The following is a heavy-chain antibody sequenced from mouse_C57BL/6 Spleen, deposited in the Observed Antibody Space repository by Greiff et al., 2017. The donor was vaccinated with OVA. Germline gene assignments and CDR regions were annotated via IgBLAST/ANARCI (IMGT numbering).Heavy chain of an antibody. D-gene: IGHD1-1*01. CDR1: GFTFSDYG. Sequence: EVHLVESGGGLVQPGGSLKLSCAASGFTFSDYGMAWVRQAPRKGPEWVAFISNLAYSIYYADTVTGRFTISRENAKNTLYLEMSSLRSEDTAMYYCARLAYYYAMDYWGQGTSVTVSS. CDR2: ISNLAYSI. V-gene: IGHV5-15*01. J-gene: IGHJ4*01. CDR3: ARLAYYYAMDY.